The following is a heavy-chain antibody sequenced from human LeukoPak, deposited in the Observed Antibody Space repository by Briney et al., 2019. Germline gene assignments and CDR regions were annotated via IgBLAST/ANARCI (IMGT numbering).Heavy chain of an antibody. D-gene: IGHD6-13*01. V-gene: IGHV4-39*07. CDR2: IYYSGST. CDR1: GGSISSNTYY. J-gene: IGHJ4*02. CDR3: ASSPSLTSSWYFVY. Sequence: SETLSLTCTVSGGSISSNTYYWGWIRQPPGKGLEWIGSIYYSGSTNYNPSLKSRVAISVDTSKNQFSLKLSSVTAADTAVYYCASSPSLTSSWYFVYWGQGTLVTVSS.